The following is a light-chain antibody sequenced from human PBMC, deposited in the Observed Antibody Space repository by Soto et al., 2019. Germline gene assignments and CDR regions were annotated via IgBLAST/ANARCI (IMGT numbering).Light chain of an antibody. Sequence: DIQMTQSPSTLSASVGDRVTITCRASQSISRSLAWYQQKPGKAPSLLIYDASSLEGGVPSRFSGSGFGTEFTLTITNLQPGDFATYYCQQYSDFLISFGPGTTVDFK. CDR1: QSISRS. CDR2: DAS. CDR3: QQYSDFLIS. V-gene: IGKV1-5*01. J-gene: IGKJ3*01.